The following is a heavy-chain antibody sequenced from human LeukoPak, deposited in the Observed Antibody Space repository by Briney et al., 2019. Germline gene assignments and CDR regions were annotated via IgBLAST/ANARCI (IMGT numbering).Heavy chain of an antibody. CDR3: AKDPLHSSGWTPFFDY. CDR2: ISGSGGST. V-gene: IGHV3-23*01. J-gene: IGHJ4*02. D-gene: IGHD6-19*01. CDR1: GFTFSSYS. Sequence: GGSLRLSCAASGFTFSSYSMNWVRQAPGKGLEWVSAISGSGGSTYYADSVKGRFTISRDNSKNTLYLQMNSLRAEDTAVYYCAKDPLHSSGWTPFFDYWGQGTLVTVSS.